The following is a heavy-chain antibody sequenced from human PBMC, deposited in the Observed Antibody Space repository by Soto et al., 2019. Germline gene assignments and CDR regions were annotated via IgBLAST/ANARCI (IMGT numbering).Heavy chain of an antibody. CDR2: IYYSGST. CDR1: GGSISGYY. CDR3: ARVYAYYFDY. Sequence: SETLSLTCTVSGGSISGYYWSWIRQSPGKGLEWIAYIYYSGSTNSNPSLKSRVTISVDTSKNQFSLKLSSVTAADTAVYYCARVYAYYFDYWGQGTLVTVSS. J-gene: IGHJ4*02. V-gene: IGHV4-59*01. D-gene: IGHD2-8*01.